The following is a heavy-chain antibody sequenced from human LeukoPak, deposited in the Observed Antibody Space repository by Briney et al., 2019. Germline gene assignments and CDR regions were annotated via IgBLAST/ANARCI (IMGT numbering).Heavy chain of an antibody. D-gene: IGHD3-10*01. J-gene: IGHJ4*02. CDR1: GFTFSSYA. Sequence: GGSLRLSCGASGFTFSSYAMSWVRQAPGKGLEWVSGINDNGSTRFYAASVKGRFTSSRDNPKNTLYLQMNGLRVEDTVVYYCARDSGGSGALDYWGQGTLVTVSS. CDR3: ARDSGGSGALDY. V-gene: IGHV3-23*01. CDR2: INDNGSTR.